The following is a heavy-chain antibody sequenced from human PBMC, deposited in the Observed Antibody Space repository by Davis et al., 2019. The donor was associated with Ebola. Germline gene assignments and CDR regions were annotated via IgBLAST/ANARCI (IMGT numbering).Heavy chain of an antibody. Sequence: SETLSLTCTVSGGSISSSSYYWGWIRQPPGKGLEWIGSIYYSGTTYYNPSLKSRVTMSVDTSRNEFSLRLHSVTAADTALYYCARAYITSSYSLQYFDYGGQGTLVTVSS. J-gene: IGHJ4*02. CDR1: GGSISSSSYY. CDR3: ARAYITSSYSLQYFDY. CDR2: IYYSGTT. V-gene: IGHV4-39*01. D-gene: IGHD6-13*01.